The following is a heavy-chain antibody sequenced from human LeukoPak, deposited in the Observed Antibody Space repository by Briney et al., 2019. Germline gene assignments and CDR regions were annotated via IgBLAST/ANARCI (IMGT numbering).Heavy chain of an antibody. J-gene: IGHJ3*02. V-gene: IGHV3-72*01. CDR2: IRNRANRYTT. CDR3: AFDSGSGSGAFDI. D-gene: IGHD3-10*01. CDR1: GFSFSDHY. Sequence: PGGSLRLSCAASGFSFSDHYMDWVRQAPGKGLEWLGRIRNRANRYTTEYAASVKGRFTISRDDSKNLLYLQMNSLKTEDTAVYYCAFDSGSGSGAFDIWGQGTMVAVSS.